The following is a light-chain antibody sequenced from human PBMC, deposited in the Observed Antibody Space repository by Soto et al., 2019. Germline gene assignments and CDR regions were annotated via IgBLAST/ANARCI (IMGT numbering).Light chain of an antibody. CDR1: YSDVGAYSY. V-gene: IGLV2-14*03. Sequence: QSVLTQPASVSASPGESITISCTGTYSDVGAYSYVSWYQQYPGKAPKLLIYDVGDRHSGISDRFSGSKSGNAASLTISGLQAEDEADYYCRSYTAFTTYVFGSGTKVTVL. J-gene: IGLJ1*01. CDR3: RSYTAFTTYV. CDR2: DVG.